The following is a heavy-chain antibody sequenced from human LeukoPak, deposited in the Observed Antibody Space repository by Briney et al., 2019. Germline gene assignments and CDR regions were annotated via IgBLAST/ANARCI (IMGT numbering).Heavy chain of an antibody. CDR1: GGTFSSYA. Sequence: SVKVSCKASGGTFSSYAISWVRQAPGQGLEWMGRIIPILGIANYAQKFQGRVTITADKSTSTAYMELSSLRSEDTAVYYCARGDYYDSSGYYYGIDYWGQGTLVTVSS. D-gene: IGHD3-22*01. CDR3: ARGDYYDSSGYYYGIDY. V-gene: IGHV1-69*04. CDR2: IIPILGIA. J-gene: IGHJ4*02.